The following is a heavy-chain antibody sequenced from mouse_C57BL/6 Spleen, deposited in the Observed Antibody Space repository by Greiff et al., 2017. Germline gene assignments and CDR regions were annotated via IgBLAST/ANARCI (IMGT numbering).Heavy chain of an antibody. Sequence: EVTLVESGGGLVQPGGSMKLSCVASGFTFSNYWMNWVRQSPEKGLEWVAQIRLKSDNYATHYAESVKGRFTISRDDSKSSVYLQMNNLRAEDTGIYYCTDLYARDYWGQGTTLTVSS. D-gene: IGHD2-12*01. CDR2: IRLKSDNYAT. J-gene: IGHJ2*01. V-gene: IGHV6-3*01. CDR1: GFTFSNYW. CDR3: TDLYARDY.